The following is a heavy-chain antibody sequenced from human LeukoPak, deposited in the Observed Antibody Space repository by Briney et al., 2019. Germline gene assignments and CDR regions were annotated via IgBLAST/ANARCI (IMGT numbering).Heavy chain of an antibody. D-gene: IGHD3-16*02. J-gene: IGHJ4*02. Sequence: ASVKVSCKASGYTFTSYAMHWVRQAPGQRLEWMGWINAGNGNTKYSQKFQGRVTITRDTSASTAYMELSSLRSEDTAVYYCATYDLGWGSYRYPPPYSLDYWGQGTLVTVSS. CDR3: ATYDLGWGSYRYPPPYSLDY. CDR1: GYTFTSYA. V-gene: IGHV1-3*01. CDR2: INAGNGNT.